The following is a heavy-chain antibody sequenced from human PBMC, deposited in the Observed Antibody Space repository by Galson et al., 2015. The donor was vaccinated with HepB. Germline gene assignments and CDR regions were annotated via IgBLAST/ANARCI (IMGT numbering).Heavy chain of an antibody. Sequence: QSGAEVKKPGESLRISCKGSGYSFIAYWIGWVRQMPGKGLEWMGNIYPGDSDTVYSPSFQGQVTISADKSISTAYLQWSSLKASDTAIYYCARQGVEMPTTLSRSPRFVGFDVWGQGTTVTVS. J-gene: IGHJ6*02. D-gene: IGHD5-24*01. CDR3: ARQGVEMPTTLSRSPRFVGFDV. CDR2: IYPGDSDT. V-gene: IGHV5-51*01. CDR1: GYSFIAYW.